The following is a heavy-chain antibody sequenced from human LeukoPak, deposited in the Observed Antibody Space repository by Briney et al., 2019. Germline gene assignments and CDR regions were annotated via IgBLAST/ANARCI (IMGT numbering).Heavy chain of an antibody. J-gene: IGHJ4*02. CDR3: AKNSGSKYCSGGSCHGVDY. D-gene: IGHD2-15*01. CDR2: ISYDGSNK. V-gene: IGHV3-30*18. Sequence: GGSLRLSCAASGFTFSSYGMHWVRRAPGKGLEWVAVISYDGSNKYYADSVKGRFTISRDNSKNTLYLQMNSLRAEDTAVYYCAKNSGSKYCSGGSCHGVDYWGQGTLVTVSS. CDR1: GFTFSSYG.